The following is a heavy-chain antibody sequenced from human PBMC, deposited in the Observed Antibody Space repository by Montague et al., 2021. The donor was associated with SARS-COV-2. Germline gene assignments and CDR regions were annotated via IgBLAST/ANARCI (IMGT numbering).Heavy chain of an antibody. CDR2: ISTNDGSTT. J-gene: IGHJ4*02. D-gene: IGHD6-19*01. CDR3: ARDLSSGWYRYFDY. Sequence: SLRLSLSASGFTFSTYWMHWVRQVPGKGLVWVSRISTNDGSTTTYEDSVKGRSTISRNNANNTLYLQRDSLRAEDTAVYYWARDLSSGWYRYFDYWGQGTLVTVSS. V-gene: IGHV3-74*01. CDR1: GFTFSTYW.